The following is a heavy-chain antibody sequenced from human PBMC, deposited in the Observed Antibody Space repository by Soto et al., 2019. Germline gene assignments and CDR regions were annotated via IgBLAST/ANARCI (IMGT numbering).Heavy chain of an antibody. CDR3: ARDLTGTTPSGMDV. V-gene: IGHV3-33*01. CDR2: IWYDGSNK. J-gene: IGHJ6*02. D-gene: IGHD1-7*01. CDR1: GFTFSNYG. Sequence: RGGSLRLSCAASGFTFSNYGMHWVRQAPGKGLEWVAVIWYDGSNKYYGDSVKGRFSISRDNAKNTLYLQMNSLRAEDTAAYYCARDLTGTTPSGMDVWGRGTTVTVSS.